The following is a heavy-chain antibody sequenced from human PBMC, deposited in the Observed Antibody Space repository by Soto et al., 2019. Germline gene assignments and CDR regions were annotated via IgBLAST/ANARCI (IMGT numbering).Heavy chain of an antibody. D-gene: IGHD3-3*01. CDR3: ARAERFLDKGAWDMDV. CDR2: ISGYNGNT. J-gene: IGHJ6*03. CDR1: GYTFTSYG. V-gene: IGHV1-18*01. Sequence: GASVKVSCKASGYTFTSYGISWVRQAPGQGPEWMGWISGYNGNTNYPQKLQGRVTMTTDTSTSTAYMELRSLRSDDTAVYYCARAERFLDKGAWDMDVWGKGTTVTVSS.